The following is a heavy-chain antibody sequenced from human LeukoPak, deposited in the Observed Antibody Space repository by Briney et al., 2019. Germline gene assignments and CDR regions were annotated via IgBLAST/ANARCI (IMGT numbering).Heavy chain of an antibody. Sequence: SETLSLTCTVSGGSISSGSYYRSWIRQPAGKGLEWIGRIYTSGSTNYNPSLKSRVTISVDTSKNQFSLKLSPVTAADTAVYYCARENYYDSSGYLFDYWGQGTLVTVSS. D-gene: IGHD3-22*01. V-gene: IGHV4-61*02. J-gene: IGHJ4*02. CDR1: GGSISSGSYY. CDR3: ARENYYDSSGYLFDY. CDR2: IYTSGST.